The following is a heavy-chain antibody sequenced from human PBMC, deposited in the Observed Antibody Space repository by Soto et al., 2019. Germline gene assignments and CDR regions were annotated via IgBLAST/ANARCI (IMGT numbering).Heavy chain of an antibody. CDR3: ARGPTIFGVGVDAFDI. D-gene: IGHD3-3*01. CDR2: ISGGGDIT. V-gene: IGHV3-23*01. Sequence: EVQLLESGGGLVQPGGSLRLSCAASGFTFSNYAMSWVRQAPRKGLEWVSGISGGGDITYDADSVKGRFTISRDNSKNTLYLQMNSLRVDDTAVYYCARGPTIFGVGVDAFDIWGQGTMVTVSS. J-gene: IGHJ3*02. CDR1: GFTFSNYA.